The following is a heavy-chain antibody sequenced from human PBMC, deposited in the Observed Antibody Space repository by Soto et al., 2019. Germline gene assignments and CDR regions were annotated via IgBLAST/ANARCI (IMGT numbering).Heavy chain of an antibody. J-gene: IGHJ6*02. CDR2: ISSSSSYI. D-gene: IGHD3-10*01. CDR1: GFTFSSYS. Sequence: EVQLVESGGGLVKPGGSLRLSCAASGFTFSSYSMNWVRQAPGKGLEWVSSISSSSSYIYYADSVKGRFTISRDNAKNSLYLQMNSLRAEDTAVYYCARDRLGFGEFDYYYYGMDVWGQGTTVTVSS. CDR3: ARDRLGFGEFDYYYYGMDV. V-gene: IGHV3-21*01.